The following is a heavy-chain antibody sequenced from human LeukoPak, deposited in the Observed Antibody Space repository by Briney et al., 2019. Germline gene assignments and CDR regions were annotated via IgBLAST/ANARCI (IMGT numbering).Heavy chain of an antibody. D-gene: IGHD3-22*01. Sequence: GESLRLSCAASGFTVSSIHMVWVRQAPGKGLEWVSVTYTGGNSYYADSVKGRFIISRDISKNTLYLQMNSLRAEDSALYYCARGGRGSAAVVAPRSFDIWGQGTKVTVSS. J-gene: IGHJ3*02. CDR2: TYTGGNS. CDR3: ARGGRGSAAVVAPRSFDI. CDR1: GFTVSSIH. V-gene: IGHV3-53*05.